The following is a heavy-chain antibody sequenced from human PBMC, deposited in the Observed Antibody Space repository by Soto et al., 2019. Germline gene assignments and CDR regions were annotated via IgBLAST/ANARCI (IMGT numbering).Heavy chain of an antibody. CDR3: ARETGFSGSWAPDN. D-gene: IGHD6-13*01. J-gene: IGHJ4*02. CDR1: GDSITSGGYY. Sequence: QVQLQESGPGLVKPSQTLSLTCSVSGDSITSGGYYWSWIRQLPGKGLQWIGYIYYSGTTYYNPSLKSRVIISVDPSQNQFSLNLTSVTAADTAVYFCARETGFSGSWAPDNWGQGILVSVS. CDR2: IYYSGTT. V-gene: IGHV4-31*03.